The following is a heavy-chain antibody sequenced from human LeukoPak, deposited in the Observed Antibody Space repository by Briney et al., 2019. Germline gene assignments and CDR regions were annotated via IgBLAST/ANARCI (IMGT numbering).Heavy chain of an antibody. CDR3: AILGRGYSGYDSPYYFDY. CDR2: ISAYNGNT. CDR1: GYSFTNYA. D-gene: IGHD5-12*01. Sequence: ASVKVSCKASGYSFTNYAISWVRQAPGQGLEWVGWISAYNGNTNYAQKLQGRVTMTTDTSTSTAYMELRSLRSDDTAVYYCAILGRGYSGYDSPYYFDYWGQGTLVTVSS. V-gene: IGHV1-18*01. J-gene: IGHJ4*02.